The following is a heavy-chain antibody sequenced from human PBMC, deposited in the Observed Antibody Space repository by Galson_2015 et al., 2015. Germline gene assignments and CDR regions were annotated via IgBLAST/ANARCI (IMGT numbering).Heavy chain of an antibody. CDR2: ISAYNGNT. Sequence: SVKVSCKASGYTFTSYGISWVRQAPGQGLGWMGWISAYNGNTNYAQKLQGRVTMTTDTSTSTAYMELRSLRSDDTAVYYCARDASIAAAGTVDYYYGMDVWGQGTTVTVSS. V-gene: IGHV1-18*01. J-gene: IGHJ6*02. D-gene: IGHD6-13*01. CDR3: ARDASIAAAGTVDYYYGMDV. CDR1: GYTFTSYG.